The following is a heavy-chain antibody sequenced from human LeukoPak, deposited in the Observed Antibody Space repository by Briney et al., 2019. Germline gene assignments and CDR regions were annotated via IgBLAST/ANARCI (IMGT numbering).Heavy chain of an antibody. CDR2: IYHSGST. J-gene: IGHJ4*02. V-gene: IGHV4-30-2*01. D-gene: IGHD3-22*01. CDR3: ARDSSYYYGSSGFDC. Sequence: SETLSLTCAVSGGSISSGGYSWSWIRQPPGKGLEWIGYIYHSGSTYYNPSLKSRVTISVDRSKNQFSLKLSSVTAADTAVYYCARDSSYYYGSSGFDCWGQGTLVTVSS. CDR1: GGSISSGGYS.